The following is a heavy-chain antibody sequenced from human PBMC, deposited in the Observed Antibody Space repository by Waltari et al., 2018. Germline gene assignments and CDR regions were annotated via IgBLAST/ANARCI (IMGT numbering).Heavy chain of an antibody. Sequence: QMQLVQSGAEVKKTGSSVKVSCKASGYTFTYRYLHWVRQAPGQALEWMGWITPFNGNTNYAQKFQDRVTITRDRSMSTAYMELSRLRSDDTAVYYCARDLERRIAADDYWGQGTLVTVSS. V-gene: IGHV1-45*02. CDR3: ARDLERRIAADDY. CDR2: ITPFNGNT. CDR1: GYTFTYRY. D-gene: IGHD6-13*01. J-gene: IGHJ4*02.